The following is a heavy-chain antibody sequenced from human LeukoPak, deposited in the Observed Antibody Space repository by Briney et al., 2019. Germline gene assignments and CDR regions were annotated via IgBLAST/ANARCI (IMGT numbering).Heavy chain of an antibody. CDR1: GFTFSRYW. Sequence: PGGSLRLSCVGSGFTFSRYWLNWVRQAPGKGPEWVANMNQDGSEIYYLDSVKGRFTISRDNAKNSVYLQMNSLRAEDSAIYYCAKGSSNGRPYYFDFWGPGSLVTVSS. D-gene: IGHD6-25*01. CDR2: MNQDGSEI. V-gene: IGHV3-7*03. J-gene: IGHJ4*02. CDR3: AKGSSNGRPYYFDF.